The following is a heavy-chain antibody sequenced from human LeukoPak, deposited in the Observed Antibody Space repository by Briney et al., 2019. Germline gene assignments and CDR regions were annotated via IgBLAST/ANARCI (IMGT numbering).Heavy chain of an antibody. Sequence: ASVKVSCKACGYTFTGYYMHWVRQAPGQGLEWMGWINPNSGGTNYAQKFQGRVTMTRDTSIGTAYMELSRLRSDDTAVYYCARADIVVVPAADFDYWGQGTLVTVSS. J-gene: IGHJ4*02. CDR1: GYTFTGYY. CDR2: INPNSGGT. D-gene: IGHD2-2*01. V-gene: IGHV1-2*02. CDR3: ARADIVVVPAADFDY.